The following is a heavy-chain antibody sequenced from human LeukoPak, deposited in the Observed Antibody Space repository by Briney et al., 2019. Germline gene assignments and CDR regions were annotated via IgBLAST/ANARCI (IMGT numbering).Heavy chain of an antibody. Sequence: SVKVSCKASGGSFRIYGVTWVRQVPGQGLEWMGGIIPVYGTTNYATRLQGRVTITTDESTTTVYMELSSLTSEDTAIYYCATNLLVEYWITYMDVWGKGTTVTVSS. CDR2: IIPVYGTT. D-gene: IGHD2/OR15-2a*01. CDR1: GGSFRIYG. V-gene: IGHV1-69*05. J-gene: IGHJ6*03. CDR3: ATNLLVEYWITYMDV.